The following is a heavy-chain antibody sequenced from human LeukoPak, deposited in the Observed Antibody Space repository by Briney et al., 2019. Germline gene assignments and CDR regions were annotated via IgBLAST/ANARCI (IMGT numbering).Heavy chain of an antibody. V-gene: IGHV3-23*01. J-gene: IGHJ4*02. Sequence: GGSLRLSCAASGFTFSSYAMSWVRQAPGKGLEWVSAISGSGGSTYYADSVKGRFTISRDNSNNTLFLQMSSLGAADTAVYYCAKQPRQWLSPFDYWGQGTLVTVSS. CDR2: ISGSGGST. CDR3: AKQPRQWLSPFDY. D-gene: IGHD6-19*01. CDR1: GFTFSSYA.